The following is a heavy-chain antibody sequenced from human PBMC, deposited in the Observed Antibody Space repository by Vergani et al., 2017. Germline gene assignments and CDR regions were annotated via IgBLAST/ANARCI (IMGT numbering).Heavy chain of an antibody. D-gene: IGHD2-15*01. J-gene: IGHJ4*02. V-gene: IGHV4-4*07. CDR1: GGSISSYY. Sequence: QVQLQESGPGLVKPSETLSLTCTVSGGSISSYYWSWIRQPAGKGLEWSGRIYTSGSTNYNPSLKSRVTMSVDTSKHQFSLKVSSVTAADTAVYYCAREIRYCSGGSCFPYFDYWGQGTLVTVSS. CDR2: IYTSGST. CDR3: AREIRYCSGGSCFPYFDY.